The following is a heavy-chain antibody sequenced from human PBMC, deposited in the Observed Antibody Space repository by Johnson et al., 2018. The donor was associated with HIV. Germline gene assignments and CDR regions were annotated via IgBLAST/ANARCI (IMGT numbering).Heavy chain of an antibody. J-gene: IGHJ3*02. CDR2: IRYDGSNK. D-gene: IGHD6-13*01. CDR3: ARDKGSWFDDAFDI. Sequence: QVQLVESGGGLVQPGGSLRLSCAASGFTFSSYAMSWVRQAPGKGLEWVAFIRYDGSNKYYADSVQGRFTISRDNSKNTLYLQMNSLKVEDTAVYYCARDKGSWFDDAFDIWGQGTMVTVSS. V-gene: IGHV3-30*02. CDR1: GFTFSSYA.